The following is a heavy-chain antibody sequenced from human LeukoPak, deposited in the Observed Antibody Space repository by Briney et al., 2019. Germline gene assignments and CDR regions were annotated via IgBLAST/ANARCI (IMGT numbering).Heavy chain of an antibody. Sequence: GGSLRLSCAASGFTFSDYYMSWIRQAPGKGLEWVSYISSSGSTIYYADSVKGRFTISRDNAKNSLYLQMNSMRAEDTAVYYCARSSYDYVWGGYPRLFDYWGQGTLVTVSS. CDR3: ARSSYDYVWGGYPRLFDY. V-gene: IGHV3-11*01. J-gene: IGHJ4*02. CDR1: GFTFSDYY. CDR2: ISSSGSTI. D-gene: IGHD3-16*02.